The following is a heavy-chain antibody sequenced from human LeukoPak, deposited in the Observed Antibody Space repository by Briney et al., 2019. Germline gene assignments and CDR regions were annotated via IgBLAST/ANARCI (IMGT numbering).Heavy chain of an antibody. D-gene: IGHD6-6*01. J-gene: IGHJ3*02. Sequence: PGGSLRLSCAASGFTFSSYAMHWVRQAPGKGLERVAVISYDGSNKYYADSVKGRFTISRDNSKNTLYLQMNSLRAEDTAVYYCARESSSSWSDAFDIWGQGTMVTVSS. CDR3: ARESSSSWSDAFDI. CDR1: GFTFSSYA. V-gene: IGHV3-30-3*01. CDR2: ISYDGSNK.